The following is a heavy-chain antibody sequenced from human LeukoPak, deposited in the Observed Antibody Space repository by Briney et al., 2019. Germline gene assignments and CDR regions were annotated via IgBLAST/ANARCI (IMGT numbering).Heavy chain of an antibody. V-gene: IGHV3-21*01. J-gene: IGHJ4*02. Sequence: PGGSLRLSCAASGFTFSSYSMNWVRQAPGKGLEWVSSISSSSSYIYYADSVKGRFTISRDNAKNTLYLQMNSLRAEDTAVYYCARDRRAAYFDYWGQGTLVTVSS. CDR1: GFTFSSYS. CDR3: ARDRRAAYFDY. CDR2: ISSSSSYI.